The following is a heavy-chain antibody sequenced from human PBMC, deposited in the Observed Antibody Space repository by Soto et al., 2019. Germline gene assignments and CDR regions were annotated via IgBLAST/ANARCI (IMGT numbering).Heavy chain of an antibody. V-gene: IGHV5-51*01. D-gene: IGHD1-26*01. CDR2: THPGDSDT. Sequence: GESRKISCKGSGYSFTSHWIGWVRQMPGKGLEWMGTTHPGDSDTRYSPSFQDQVTISVYKSINTAYLRSTSLKASDTAIYYCARYSGSYWHYFDYWGQGILVTVSS. CDR3: ARYSGSYWHYFDY. CDR1: GYSFTSHW. J-gene: IGHJ4*02.